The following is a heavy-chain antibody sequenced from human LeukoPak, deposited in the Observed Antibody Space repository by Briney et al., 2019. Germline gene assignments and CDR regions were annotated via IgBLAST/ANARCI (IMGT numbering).Heavy chain of an antibody. D-gene: IGHD3-22*01. CDR3: ARDHYDSSGYYYVGPYADY. CDR1: GFTFSSYA. Sequence: PGGSLRLSCAASGFTFSSYAMHWVRQAPGKGLEWVAVISYDGSNKYYADSVKGRFTISRDNSKNTLYLQMNSLRAEDTAVYYCARDHYDSSGYYYVGPYADYWGQGTLVTVSS. V-gene: IGHV3-30-3*01. J-gene: IGHJ4*02. CDR2: ISYDGSNK.